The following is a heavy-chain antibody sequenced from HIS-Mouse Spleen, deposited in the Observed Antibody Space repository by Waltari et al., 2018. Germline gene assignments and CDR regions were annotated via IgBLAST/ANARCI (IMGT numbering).Heavy chain of an antibody. J-gene: IGHJ2*01. D-gene: IGHD6-13*01. CDR1: GGSIRSSRYS. CDR3: AREIPYSSSWYDWYFDL. CDR2: IYYSGST. V-gene: IGHV4-39*07. Sequence: QLQLQESGPGLVKPSETLSLTCPVSGGSIRSSRYSWGWIRQPPGKGLEWIGSIYYSGSTYYNPSLKSRVTISVDTSKNQFSLKLSSVTAADTAVYYCAREIPYSSSWYDWYFDLWGRGTLVTVSS.